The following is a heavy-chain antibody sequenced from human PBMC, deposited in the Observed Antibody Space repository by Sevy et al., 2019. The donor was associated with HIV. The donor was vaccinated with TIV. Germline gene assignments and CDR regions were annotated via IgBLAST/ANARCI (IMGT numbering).Heavy chain of an antibody. J-gene: IGHJ4*02. V-gene: IGHV4-34*01. Sequence: SEILSLTCAVYGGSFSGYYWSWIRQPPGKGLEWIGEINHSGSTNYNPSLKSRVTISVDTSKNQFSLKLSSVTAADTAVYYCARGGGATPDFDYWGQGTLVTVSS. CDR3: ARGGGATPDFDY. D-gene: IGHD1-26*01. CDR1: GGSFSGYY. CDR2: INHSGST.